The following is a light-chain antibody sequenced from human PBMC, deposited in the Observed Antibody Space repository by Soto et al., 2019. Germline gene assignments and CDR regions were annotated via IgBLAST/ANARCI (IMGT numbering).Light chain of an antibody. CDR2: DAS. J-gene: IGKJ2*01. V-gene: IGKV3-15*01. CDR3: QQCNNWPYT. CDR1: QSVRSN. Sequence: EVVMTQSPATLSVSPGERATLSCRASQSVRSNLVWYQQKPGRAPRLLIYDASTRATGIPARFSGSGSETAFTLIISSLQSEDFALYFCQQCNNWPYTFGHVTKLEIK.